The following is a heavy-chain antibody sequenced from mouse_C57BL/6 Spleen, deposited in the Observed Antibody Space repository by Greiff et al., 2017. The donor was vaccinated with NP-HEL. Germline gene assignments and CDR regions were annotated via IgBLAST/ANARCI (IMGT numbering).Heavy chain of an antibody. Sequence: VQLQQSGPELVKPGASVKISCKASGYTFTDYYMNWVKQSHGKSLEWIGDINPNNGGTSYNQKFKGKATLTVDKSSSTAYMELRSLTSEDSAVYYCAREGLRRYYFDYWGQGTTLTVSS. CDR2: INPNNGGT. J-gene: IGHJ2*01. V-gene: IGHV1-26*01. D-gene: IGHD2-4*01. CDR1: GYTFTDYY. CDR3: AREGLRRYYFDY.